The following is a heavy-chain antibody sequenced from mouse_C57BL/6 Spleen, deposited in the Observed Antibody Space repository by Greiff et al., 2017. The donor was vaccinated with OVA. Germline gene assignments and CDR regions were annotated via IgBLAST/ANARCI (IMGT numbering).Heavy chain of an antibody. V-gene: IGHV1-59*01. CDR1: GYTFTSYW. CDR2: IDPSDSYT. Sequence: QVQLQQPGAELVRPGTSVKLSCKASGYTFTSYWMHWVKQRPGQGLEWIGVIDPSDSYTNYNQKFKGKATLTVDTSSSTAYMQLSSLTSEDSAVYYCAKPNVDYGFDYWGQGTTLTVSS. J-gene: IGHJ2*01. CDR3: AKPNVDYGFDY. D-gene: IGHD2-4*01.